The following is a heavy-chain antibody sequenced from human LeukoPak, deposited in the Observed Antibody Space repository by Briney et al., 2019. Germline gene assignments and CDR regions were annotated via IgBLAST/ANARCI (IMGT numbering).Heavy chain of an antibody. D-gene: IGHD3-3*01. CDR2: IKQDGSEK. J-gene: IGHJ4*02. CDR3: ARVDDFWSALYFY. Sequence: PGGSLRLSCAASGFTFSSYWMSWVRQAPGKGLEWVANIKQDGSEKYYVDSVKGRFTISRDNAKNSLYLQMNSLRAEDTAVYYCARVDDFWSALYFYWGQGTLVTVSS. CDR1: GFTFSSYW. V-gene: IGHV3-7*01.